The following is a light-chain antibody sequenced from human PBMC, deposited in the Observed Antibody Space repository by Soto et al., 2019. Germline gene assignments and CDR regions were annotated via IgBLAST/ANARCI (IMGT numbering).Light chain of an antibody. CDR2: DTS. CDR1: TGAVTSGHY. CDR3: LLLYPGARPV. Sequence: QAVVTQEPSLTVSPGGTVTLTCGSTTGAVTSGHYPYWFQQKPGQAPRTLIYDTSNKHSWTPARFSGSLLGVKAALTLSGAHPEDEADYHCLLLYPGARPVFGGGTKLTVL. V-gene: IGLV7-46*01. J-gene: IGLJ2*01.